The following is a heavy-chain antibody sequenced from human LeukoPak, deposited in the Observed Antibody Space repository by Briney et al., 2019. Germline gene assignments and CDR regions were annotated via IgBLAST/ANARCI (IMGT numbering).Heavy chain of an antibody. CDR1: GGSFSGYY. CDR2: INHSGST. CDR3: ARGYDSGSWSARQHAFDI. D-gene: IGHD6-13*01. J-gene: IGHJ3*02. Sequence: PSETLSLTCAVYGGSFSGYYWSWIRQPPGKGLEWIGEINHSGSTNYNPSLKSRVTISVDTSKNQFSLKLSSVTAADTAVYYCARGYDSGSWSARQHAFDIWGQGTMVTVSS. V-gene: IGHV4-34*01.